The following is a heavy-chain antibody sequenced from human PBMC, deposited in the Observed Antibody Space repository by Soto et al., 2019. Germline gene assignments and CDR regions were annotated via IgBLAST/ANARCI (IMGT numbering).Heavy chain of an antibody. CDR1: GDSISSGDYY. Sequence: QVQLQESGPGLVQPSQTLSLTCTVSGDSISSGDYYWSWVRQSPGKGLEWIGCIYYSGTTYYNPSVEPRLTMSVVTSKMQFSLRLSSVTAADTAMYFCARDFKRYSSSPGPLEYWCQGNLVTVSS. J-gene: IGHJ4*02. V-gene: IGHV4-30-4*01. D-gene: IGHD6-6*01. CDR3: ARDFKRYSSSPGPLEY. CDR2: IYYSGTT.